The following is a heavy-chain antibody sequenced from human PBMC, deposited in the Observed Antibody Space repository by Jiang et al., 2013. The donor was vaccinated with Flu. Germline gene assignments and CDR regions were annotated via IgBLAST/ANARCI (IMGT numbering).Heavy chain of an antibody. J-gene: IGHJ4*02. D-gene: IGHD4-17*01. CDR3: ARDRLGTVPSIHYDYGDYVPPPTDKRGFDY. V-gene: IGHV6-1*01. Sequence: SGDSVSSNSAAWNWIRQSPSRGLEWLGRTYYRSKWYNDYAVSVKSRITINPDTSKNQFSLQLNSVTPEDTAVYYCARDRLGTVPSIHYDYGDYVPPPTDKRGFDYWGQGTLVTVSS. CDR2: TYYRSKWYN. CDR1: GDSVSSNSAA.